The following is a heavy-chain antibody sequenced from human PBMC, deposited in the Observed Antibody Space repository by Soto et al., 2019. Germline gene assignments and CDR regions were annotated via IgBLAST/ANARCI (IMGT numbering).Heavy chain of an antibody. D-gene: IGHD5-18*01. J-gene: IGHJ5*02. Sequence: SGPTLVNPTQTLTLTCTFSGFSLSTSGVGVGWIRQPPGKAPEWLALIYWNDDKRYSPSLKSRLTITKDTSKNQVVLTMTNMDPVDTATYYCAHRTQLYSYGRNRFDPWGQGTLVTVSS. CDR2: IYWNDDK. CDR1: GFSLSTSGVG. V-gene: IGHV2-5*01. CDR3: AHRTQLYSYGRNRFDP.